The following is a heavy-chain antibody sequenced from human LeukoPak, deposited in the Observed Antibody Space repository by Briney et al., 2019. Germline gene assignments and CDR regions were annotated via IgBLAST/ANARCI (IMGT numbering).Heavy chain of an antibody. V-gene: IGHV4-59*01. J-gene: IGHJ6*03. Sequence: SETLSLTCTVSGGSISSYYWSWIRQPPGKGLKWIGYIYYSGSTSYSPSLRSRVTISVDTTKKQFSLKLSSVTDAATAVYYCARETSQKGAHYMDVWGKGTTVTISS. CDR3: ARETSQKGAHYMDV. D-gene: IGHD3-16*01. CDR1: GGSISSYY. CDR2: IYYSGST.